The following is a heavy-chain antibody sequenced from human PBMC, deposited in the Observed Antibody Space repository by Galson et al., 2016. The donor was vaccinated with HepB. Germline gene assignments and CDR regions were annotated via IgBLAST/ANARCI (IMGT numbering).Heavy chain of an antibody. V-gene: IGHV3-23*01. D-gene: IGHD6-25*01. J-gene: IGHJ6*04. CDR2: ISGSGGST. CDR3: AKDAYSSEASRKYNYYYGMDV. CDR1: GFTFSSYA. Sequence: SLRLSCAASGFTFSSYAMSWVRQAPGKGLEWVSAISGSGGSTYYADSVKGRFTISRDNSKNTLYLQMNSLRAEDTAVYYCAKDAYSSEASRKYNYYYGMDVWGKGTTVTVSS.